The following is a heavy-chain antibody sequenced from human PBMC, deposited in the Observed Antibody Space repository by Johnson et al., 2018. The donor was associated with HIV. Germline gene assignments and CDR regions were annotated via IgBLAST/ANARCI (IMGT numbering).Heavy chain of an antibody. V-gene: IGHV3-30*03. J-gene: IGHJ3*01. D-gene: IGHD3-10*01. CDR3: YLPDHFGAGSESKGTFDA. Sequence: QVQLVESGGGVVQPGKSLTLSCVGSGLSFSNFGIHWVRQAPGKGPEWVAVISFDGNLKKYADSVTGRFTISRDNSKNTLYLQMTSLRQDDTAVYSCYLPDHFGAGSESKGTFDAWGQGTMVTVSS. CDR2: ISFDGNLK. CDR1: GLSFSNFG.